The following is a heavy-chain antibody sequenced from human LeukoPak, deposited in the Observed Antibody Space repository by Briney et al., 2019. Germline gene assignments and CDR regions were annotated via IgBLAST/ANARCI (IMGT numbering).Heavy chain of an antibody. J-gene: IGHJ4*02. V-gene: IGHV3-21*06. CDR1: GFTFSTYH. CDR3: ARGHYDILTASYKWTPDY. CDR2: ITSGGDYT. Sequence: GGSLRLSCAASGFTFSTYHVNWVRQAPGKGLEWVSSITSGGDYTYYADSVKGRFTTSRDNAKNSLSLQLSSLRAEDTAVYYCARGHYDILTASYKWTPDYWGQGTLVTVSS. D-gene: IGHD3-9*01.